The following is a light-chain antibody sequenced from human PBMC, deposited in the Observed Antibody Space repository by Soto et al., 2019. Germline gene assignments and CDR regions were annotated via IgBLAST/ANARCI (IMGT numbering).Light chain of an antibody. V-gene: IGKV3-20*01. Sequence: EIVLTQSPATLSLSPGERATLPCRASQSVGNNLAWYQQKPGQAPRLLIYGASSRATGIPDRFSGSGSGTDFTLTISRLEPEDFAVYYCQQYGSSPITFGQGTRLEFK. J-gene: IGKJ5*01. CDR1: QSVGNN. CDR3: QQYGSSPIT. CDR2: GAS.